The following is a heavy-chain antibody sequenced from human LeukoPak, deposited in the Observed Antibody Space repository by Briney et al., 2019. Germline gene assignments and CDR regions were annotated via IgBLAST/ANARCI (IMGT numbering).Heavy chain of an antibody. D-gene: IGHD1-14*01. Sequence: GWSLRLSCAASGFTFSSYSMNWVRQAPGKGLEWVSSISSSSSYIYYADSVKGRFTISRDNAKNSLYLQMNSLRAEDTAVYYCARDLTRYFDYWGQGTLVTVSS. V-gene: IGHV3-21*01. CDR2: ISSSSSYI. CDR3: ARDLTRYFDY. CDR1: GFTFSSYS. J-gene: IGHJ4*02.